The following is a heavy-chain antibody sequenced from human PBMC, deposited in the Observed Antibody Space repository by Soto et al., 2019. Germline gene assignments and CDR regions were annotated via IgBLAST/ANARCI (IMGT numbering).Heavy chain of an antibody. V-gene: IGHV4-34*01. CDR2: INHSGST. CDR1: GGSFSGYY. J-gene: IGHJ5*02. Sequence: SETLSLTCAVYGGSFSGYYWSWIRQPPGKGLEWIGEINHSGSTNYNPSLKSRVTISVDTSKNQFSLKLSSVTAADTAVYYCARGFKIFGVATASYNWFDPWGQGTLVTVSS. D-gene: IGHD3-3*01. CDR3: ARGFKIFGVATASYNWFDP.